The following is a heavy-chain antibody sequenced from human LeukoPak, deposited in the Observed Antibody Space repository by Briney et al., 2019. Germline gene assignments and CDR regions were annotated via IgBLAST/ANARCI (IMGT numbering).Heavy chain of an antibody. CDR2: ISAYDGNT. D-gene: IGHD4-4*01. CDR1: GYTFTSYG. V-gene: IGHV1-18*01. CDR3: ARDQRVGYSNYNWFDP. J-gene: IGHJ5*02. Sequence: ASVKVSCKASGYTFTSYGISWVRQAPGQGLEWMGWISAYDGNTNYAQKLQGRVTMTTDTSTSTAYMELRSLRSDDTAVYYCARDQRVGYSNYNWFDPWGQGTLVTVSS.